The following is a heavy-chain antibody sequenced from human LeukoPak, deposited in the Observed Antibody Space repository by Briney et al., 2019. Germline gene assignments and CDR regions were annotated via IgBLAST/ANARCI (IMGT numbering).Heavy chain of an antibody. CDR2: ITDSGGTT. CDR3: ARVGDCTNGICYTADFDY. CDR1: GFTFSSYA. V-gene: IGHV3-23*01. D-gene: IGHD2-8*01. J-gene: IGHJ4*02. Sequence: GGSLRLSCAASGFTFSSYAMSWVRQAPGKGLEWVLAITDSGGTTYYADSVKGRFTISRDNSKNTLYLQMNSLRAEDTAVYYCARVGDCTNGICYTADFDYWGQGTLVTVSS.